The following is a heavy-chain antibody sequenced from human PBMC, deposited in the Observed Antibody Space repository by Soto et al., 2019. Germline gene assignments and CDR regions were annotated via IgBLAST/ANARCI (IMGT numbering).Heavy chain of an antibody. J-gene: IGHJ6*02. CDR1: GYTFTSYD. D-gene: IGHD6-13*01. V-gene: IGHV1-8*01. CDR2: MNPNSGNT. CDR3: ARGRYSSSWQYYYYGMDV. Sequence: ASGKVCCKASGYTFTSYDINWVRQATGQGLEGMGWMNPNSGNTGYAQKFQGRVTMTRNTSISTAYMELSSLRSEDTAVYYCARGRYSSSWQYYYYGMDVWGQGTTVTVSS.